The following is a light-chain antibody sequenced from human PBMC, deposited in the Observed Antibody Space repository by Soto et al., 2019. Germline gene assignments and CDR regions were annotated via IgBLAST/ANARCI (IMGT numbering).Light chain of an antibody. CDR3: QHYDTFPWT. CDR1: EDIETS. J-gene: IGKJ1*01. Sequence: DIQMTQSPSNLSVSLGDRITITWRASEDIETSLAWFPQRPGKAPKVLIAGASGLMNGVPSTFSGSGSGTEFALTISSVQPDDFETYFCQHYDTFPWTFGQGTKVDIK. V-gene: IGKV1-5*01. CDR2: GAS.